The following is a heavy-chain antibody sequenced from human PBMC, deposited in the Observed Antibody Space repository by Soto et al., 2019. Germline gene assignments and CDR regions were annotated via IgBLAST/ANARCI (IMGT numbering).Heavy chain of an antibody. V-gene: IGHV1-69*13. D-gene: IGHD3-22*01. CDR2: IIPIFGTA. Sequence: GASVKVSCKASGGTFSSYAISWVRQAPGQGLEWMGGIIPIFGTANYAQKFQGRVTITADESTSTAYMELSSLRSEDTAVYYCASLETYYYDSSGYQFDYWGQGTLVTVSS. CDR3: ASLETYYYDSSGYQFDY. CDR1: GGTFSSYA. J-gene: IGHJ4*02.